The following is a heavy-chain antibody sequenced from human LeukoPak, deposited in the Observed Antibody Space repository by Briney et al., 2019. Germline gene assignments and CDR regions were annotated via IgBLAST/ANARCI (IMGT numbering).Heavy chain of an antibody. CDR1: VGSICSGDYS. Sequence: PSDTLSLTCTVSVGSICSGDYSWSSVCQPPGGGVGWIGYIYYSGSTYYNPSLKSRLTMSVDTSKNQFSLRLTSVTAADTAVYYCARTATTVTEFDPWGQETLVTVSS. J-gene: IGHJ5*02. CDR3: ARTATTVTEFDP. V-gene: IGHV4-30-4*02. CDR2: IYYSGST. D-gene: IGHD4-17*01.